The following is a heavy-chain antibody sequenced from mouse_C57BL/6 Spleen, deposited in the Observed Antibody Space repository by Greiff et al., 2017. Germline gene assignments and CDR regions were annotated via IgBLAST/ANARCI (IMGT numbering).Heavy chain of an antibody. V-gene: IGHV1-80*01. CDR1: GYAFSSYW. CDR3: APYYGSSNYYAMDY. CDR2: IYPGDGDT. D-gene: IGHD1-1*01. J-gene: IGHJ4*01. Sequence: LQESGAELVKPGASVKISCKASGYAFSSYWMNWVKQRPGKGLEWIGQIYPGDGDTNYNGKFKGKATLTADKSSSTAYMQLSSLTSEDSAVYFCAPYYGSSNYYAMDYWGQGTSVTVSS.